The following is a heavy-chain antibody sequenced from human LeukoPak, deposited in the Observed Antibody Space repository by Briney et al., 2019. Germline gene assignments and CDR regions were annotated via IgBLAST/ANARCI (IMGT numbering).Heavy chain of an antibody. CDR3: ARADFVDAGPYLIGP. V-gene: IGHV1-2*02. CDR1: GYTFTSHG. D-gene: IGHD3-3*01. Sequence: ASVKVSCKASGYTFTSHGISWVRQAPGQGLEWMGWINPKSGRTSSARKFQGRVTMSRDPSISTVYMDMAWLTSDDTAIYFCARADFVDAGPYLIGPWGQGTLVTVSS. CDR2: INPKSGRT. J-gene: IGHJ5*02.